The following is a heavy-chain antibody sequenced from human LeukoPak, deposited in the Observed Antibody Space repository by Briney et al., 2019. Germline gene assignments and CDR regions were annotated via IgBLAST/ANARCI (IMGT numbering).Heavy chain of an antibody. CDR3: TRDTGGSGSYPDF. CDR2: VQQGGSEK. J-gene: IGHJ4*02. V-gene: IGHV3-7*01. D-gene: IGHD1-26*01. CDR1: GFTFSTYW. Sequence: GGSLRLSCAASGFTFSTYWMTWVRQTPGKGLEWVANVQQGGSEKYYWDSVKGRFTIFRDNAQNSLYLHMNSLRVEDTGVYYCTRDTGGSGSYPDFWGRGTLVTVSS.